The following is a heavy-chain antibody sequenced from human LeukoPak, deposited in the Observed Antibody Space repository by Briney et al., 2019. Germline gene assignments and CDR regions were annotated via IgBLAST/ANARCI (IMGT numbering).Heavy chain of an antibody. J-gene: IGHJ5*02. CDR1: GDSISSGTYY. D-gene: IGHD6-6*01. CDR3: ARVVGSSSSNWFDP. Sequence: SQTLSLTCTVSGDSISSGTYYWSWIRQPAGKGLEWIGRVYSSGNTNYNPSLKSRVTISIDTSKNQFSLKLSSVTAADTAAYYCARVVGSSSSNWFDPWGLGTLVTVSS. V-gene: IGHV4-61*02. CDR2: VYSSGNT.